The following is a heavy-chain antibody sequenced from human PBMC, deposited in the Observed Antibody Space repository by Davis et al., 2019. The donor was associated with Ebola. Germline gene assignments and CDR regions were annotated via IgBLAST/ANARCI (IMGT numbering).Heavy chain of an antibody. V-gene: IGHV3-7*01. CDR1: GFTFSSYW. Sequence: GESLKISCAASGFTFSSYWMSWVRQAPGKGLEWVANIKQDGSEKYYVGSVKGRFTISRDNAKNSLSLEMNSLRAEDTAVYYCSGLGASSGWYLPWGQGTLVTVSS. D-gene: IGHD6-19*01. J-gene: IGHJ5*02. CDR3: SGLGASSGWYLP. CDR2: IKQDGSEK.